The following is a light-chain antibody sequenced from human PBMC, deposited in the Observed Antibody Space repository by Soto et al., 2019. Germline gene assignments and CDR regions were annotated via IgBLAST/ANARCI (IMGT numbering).Light chain of an antibody. CDR1: SSDVGGYNY. CDR3: SSYTSSSTLNYV. V-gene: IGLV2-14*01. Sequence: QSALTEPACVSVSPGQSITISCTGTSSDVGGYNYVSWYQQHPGKAPRVMIYEVSNRPSGVSNRFSGSKSGNTASLTIAGLQAEDEADYYCSSYTSSSTLNYVFGTGTKVTVL. J-gene: IGLJ1*01. CDR2: EVS.